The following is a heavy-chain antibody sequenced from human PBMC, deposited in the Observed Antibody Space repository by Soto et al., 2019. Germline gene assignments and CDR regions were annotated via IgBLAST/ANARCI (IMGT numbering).Heavy chain of an antibody. Sequence: QVQLQESGPGLVKPSETLSLTCTVSGGSISSYYWSWIRQPPGKGLEWIGYIYYIGSTNYNPSLKSRVTISVDTSKNQFSLKLSSVTAADTAVYYCARHYLGTVTRTVFSAFDIVGQGTMVTVSS. CDR1: GGSISSYY. D-gene: IGHD4-17*01. CDR3: ARHYLGTVTRTVFSAFDI. CDR2: IYYIGST. V-gene: IGHV4-59*08. J-gene: IGHJ3*02.